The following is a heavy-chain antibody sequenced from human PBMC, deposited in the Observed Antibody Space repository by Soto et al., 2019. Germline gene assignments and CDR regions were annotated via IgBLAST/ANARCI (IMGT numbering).Heavy chain of an antibody. CDR3: AASYSSSCYADY. Sequence: RLSCGASGFTFSSYAMSWVRQAPGKGLEWVSAISGSGGSTYYADSVKGRFTISRDNSKNTLYLQMNSLRAEDTAVYYCAASYSSSCYADYWGQGTLGT. V-gene: IGHV3-23*01. CDR1: GFTFSSYA. CDR2: ISGSGGST. D-gene: IGHD6-13*01. J-gene: IGHJ4*02.